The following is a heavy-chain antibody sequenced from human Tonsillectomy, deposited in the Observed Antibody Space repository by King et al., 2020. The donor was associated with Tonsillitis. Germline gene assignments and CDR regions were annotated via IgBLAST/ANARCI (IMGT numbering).Heavy chain of an antibody. Sequence: VQLVESGGGVVQPGRSLRLSCAASGFTFSSYGMHWVRQAPGKGLEWVAVIWYDGNNKYYSDSVKGRFTISRDNSKNTLYLQMNSLRAEDTAVYYCVRDSGYRGYNNGWYYESQTFDYWGQGTLVTVSS. V-gene: IGHV3-33*01. J-gene: IGHJ4*02. D-gene: IGHD6-19*01. CDR3: VRDSGYRGYNNGWYYESQTFDY. CDR2: IWYDGNNK. CDR1: GFTFSSYG.